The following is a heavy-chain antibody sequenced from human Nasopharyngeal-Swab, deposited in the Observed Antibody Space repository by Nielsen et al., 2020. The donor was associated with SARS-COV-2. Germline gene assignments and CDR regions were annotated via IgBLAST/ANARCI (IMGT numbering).Heavy chain of an antibody. J-gene: IGHJ4*02. CDR1: GFTFSDFY. D-gene: IGHD6-13*01. V-gene: IGHV3-11*01. CDR2: ISSSGTPI. Sequence: LSLTCAASGFTFSDFYMSWIRQAPGKGLEWLSYISSSGTPIHYADSVKGRFTISRDNAKNSLYLQMNSLTAEDAAVYYCATRARDSSWYQIDYWGQGTLVTVSS. CDR3: ATRARDSSWYQIDY.